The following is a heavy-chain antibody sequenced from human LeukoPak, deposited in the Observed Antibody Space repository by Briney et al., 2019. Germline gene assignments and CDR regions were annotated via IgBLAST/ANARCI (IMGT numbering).Heavy chain of an antibody. J-gene: IGHJ4*02. Sequence: PGGSLRLSCAASGFTVSRNYMTWVRQAPGKGLEWVSVIYSGGATYYADSVEGRFTISRDNSKNTLYLQMNSLRAEDTAAYYCARTSGYPYNFDNWGQGTLVTVSS. CDR3: ARTSGYPYNFDN. CDR2: IYSGGAT. CDR1: GFTVSRNY. V-gene: IGHV3-53*01. D-gene: IGHD3-22*01.